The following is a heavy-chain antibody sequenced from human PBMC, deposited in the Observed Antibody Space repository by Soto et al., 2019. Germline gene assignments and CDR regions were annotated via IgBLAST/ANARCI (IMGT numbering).Heavy chain of an antibody. J-gene: IGHJ4*02. Sequence: PGGSLRLSCAASGFTFSSYGMHWVRQAPGKGLEWVAVISYDGSNKYYADSVKGRFPISRDNSKNTLYLQMNSLRAEDTAVYYCAKDASGDSSGYPNYFDYWGQGTLVTVSS. CDR1: GFTFSSYG. CDR2: ISYDGSNK. V-gene: IGHV3-30*18. D-gene: IGHD3-22*01. CDR3: AKDASGDSSGYPNYFDY.